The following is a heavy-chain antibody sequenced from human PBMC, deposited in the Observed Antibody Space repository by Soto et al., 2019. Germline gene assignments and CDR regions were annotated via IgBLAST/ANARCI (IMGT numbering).Heavy chain of an antibody. CDR3: ARKGYSYGSNNWFDP. CDR2: ISAYNGNT. D-gene: IGHD5-18*01. J-gene: IGHJ5*02. CDR1: GYTFTSYG. V-gene: IGHV1-18*01. Sequence: GASVKVSCKASGYTFTSYGISWVRQAPGQGLEWMGWISAYNGNTNYAQKLQGRVTMTTDTSTSTAYMELRSLRSDDTAVYYCARKGYSYGSNNWFDPWGQGTLVTVSS.